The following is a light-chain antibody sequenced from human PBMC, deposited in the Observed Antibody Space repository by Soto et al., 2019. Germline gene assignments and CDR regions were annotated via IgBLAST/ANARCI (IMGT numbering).Light chain of an antibody. Sequence: EIVLTQSPGTLSLSPGERATFSCRASQSVSSSYLAWYQQKPGQAPRLLIYDASRATGIPDRFSGSGSGTDFTLTITRLEPEDFAVYYCQHYGTSALFGPGTKVDI. CDR3: QHYGTSAL. J-gene: IGKJ3*01. CDR1: QSVSSSY. V-gene: IGKV3-20*01. CDR2: DAS.